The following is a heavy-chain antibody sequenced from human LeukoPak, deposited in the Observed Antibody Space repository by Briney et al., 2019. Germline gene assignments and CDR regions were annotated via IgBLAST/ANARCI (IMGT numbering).Heavy chain of an antibody. CDR2: LYSGGTT. CDR1: GFTFDDYG. V-gene: IGHV3-53*01. J-gene: IGHJ5*02. Sequence: GGSLRLSCAASGFTFDDYGMSWVRQAPGNGLEWISVLYSGGTTYYADSVKGRFSISRDNSNNTLYLQMNSLRAEDTAVYYCARVNRGAYDSWGQGTLVTVSS. CDR3: ARVNRGAYDS. D-gene: IGHD5-12*01.